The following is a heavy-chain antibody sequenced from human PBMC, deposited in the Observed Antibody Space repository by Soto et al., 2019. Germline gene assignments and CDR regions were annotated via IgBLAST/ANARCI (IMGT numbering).Heavy chain of an antibody. V-gene: IGHV4-30-4*01. CDR2: IYYSGST. CDR3: ARARESKIVYGYHRGYFDY. D-gene: IGHD5-18*01. J-gene: IGHJ4*02. CDR1: GGSISSGDYY. Sequence: SETLSLTCTVSGGSISSGDYYWSWIRQPPGKGLEWIGYIYYSGSTYYNPSLKSRVTISVDTSKNQFSLKLSSVTAADTAGYYCARARESKIVYGYHRGYFDYWGQGTLVTVSS.